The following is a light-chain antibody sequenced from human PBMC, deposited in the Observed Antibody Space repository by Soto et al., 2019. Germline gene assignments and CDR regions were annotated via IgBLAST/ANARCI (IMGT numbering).Light chain of an antibody. V-gene: IGKV1-39*01. CDR1: QTVSSY. Sequence: IQMTQSPSSLSASVGDRVNITCRASQTVSSYLNWYQQKPGTVPKLLIYATSNLQSGVPSRFSGRGFGTDFTLTISSLLPEDFATYYCQQSYSTPLTFGGGTKVDIK. J-gene: IGKJ4*01. CDR3: QQSYSTPLT. CDR2: ATS.